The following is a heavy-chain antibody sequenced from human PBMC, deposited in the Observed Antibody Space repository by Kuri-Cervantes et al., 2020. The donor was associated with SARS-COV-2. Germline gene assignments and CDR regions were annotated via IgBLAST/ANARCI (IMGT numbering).Heavy chain of an antibody. Sequence: GESLKISCAASGFTFSNYGMHWVRQAPGKGLEWVAVIWYDGSNKYYADSVKGRFTISRDNSKNTLYLQMNSLRAEDTAVYYCARDGIRWFRFQHWGQGTLVTVSS. CDR2: IWYDGSNK. CDR3: ARDGIRWFRFQH. J-gene: IGHJ1*01. CDR1: GFTFSNYG. V-gene: IGHV3-33*08. D-gene: IGHD4-23*01.